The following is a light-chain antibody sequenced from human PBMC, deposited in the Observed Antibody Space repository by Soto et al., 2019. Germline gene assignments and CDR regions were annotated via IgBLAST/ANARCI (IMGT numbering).Light chain of an antibody. CDR2: GAS. Sequence: DIQMTQSPSSLSASVGDRVTITCQASQDISNYLNWYQQKPGKAPKLLIYGASSLETGVPSRFSGSGSGTDFSFTISSLQPEDIATYYCQQYENLPRTFGQGTKLEIK. J-gene: IGKJ2*02. CDR3: QQYENLPRT. CDR1: QDISNY. V-gene: IGKV1-33*01.